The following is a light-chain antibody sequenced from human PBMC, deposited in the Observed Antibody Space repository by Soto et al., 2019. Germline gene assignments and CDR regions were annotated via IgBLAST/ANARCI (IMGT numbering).Light chain of an antibody. V-gene: IGKV1-39*01. J-gene: IGKJ2*01. Sequence: DIQMTQSPSSLSASVGDRVTITCRASQSISSYLNWYQQKPGKAPTLLIYAASSLQSGVPSRFSGSGSGTDFTLTISSLQPEDFAPYCCQQSDSTPYTFGQGTKLEIK. CDR1: QSISSY. CDR2: AAS. CDR3: QQSDSTPYT.